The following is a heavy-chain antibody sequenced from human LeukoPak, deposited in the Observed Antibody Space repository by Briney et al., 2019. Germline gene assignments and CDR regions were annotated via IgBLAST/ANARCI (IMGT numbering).Heavy chain of an antibody. V-gene: IGHV4-59*08. Sequence: PSETLSLTCTVSGDSISGFHWSWIRQAPGKGLECIGYSYYTGKTNYNPSLQSRVTISVDTSKNQFSLTLSSVTAADSAVYYCARHRGDRTASLDYWGQGTLVTVSS. CDR3: ARHRGDRTASLDY. D-gene: IGHD4-17*01. J-gene: IGHJ4*02. CDR1: GDSISGFH. CDR2: SYYTGKT.